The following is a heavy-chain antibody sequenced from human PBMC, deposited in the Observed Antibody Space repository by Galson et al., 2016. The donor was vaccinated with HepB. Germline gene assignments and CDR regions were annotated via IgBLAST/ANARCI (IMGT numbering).Heavy chain of an antibody. J-gene: IGHJ5*02. CDR2: IYHSGST. D-gene: IGHD4-17*01. CDR1: GGSISSSNW. CDR3: ANSGTVTYKWFDP. V-gene: IGHV4-4*02. Sequence: SETLSLTCAVSGGSISSSNWWSWVRQPPGKGLEWIGEIYHSGSTNYNPSLKSRVTISVDKSKNQFSLKLSSVTAADTAVYYCANSGTVTYKWFDPWGQGTLVTVSS.